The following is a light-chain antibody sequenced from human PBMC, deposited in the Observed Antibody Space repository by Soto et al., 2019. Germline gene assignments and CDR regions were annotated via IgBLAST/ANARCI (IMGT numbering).Light chain of an antibody. V-gene: IGLV1-44*01. CDR2: IND. Sequence: QSVLTQPPSASGTPGQRVTISCSGNSSNIGSYTVNWYQQLPGAAPKLLIYINDQRPSGVPDRFSGSKSGTSASLAISGLQSEDEADYYCAAWDDSLTGVVFGGGTKLTVL. CDR3: AAWDDSLTGVV. J-gene: IGLJ2*01. CDR1: SSNIGSYT.